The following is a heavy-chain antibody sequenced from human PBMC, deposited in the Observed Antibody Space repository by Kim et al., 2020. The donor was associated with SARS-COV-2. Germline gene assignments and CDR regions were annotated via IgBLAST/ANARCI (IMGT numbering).Heavy chain of an antibody. J-gene: IGHJ4*02. CDR2: ISGSGSTI. CDR1: GFTFSDYY. V-gene: IGHV3-11*01. Sequence: GGSLRLSCAASGFTFSDYYMSWIRQAPGKGLEWVAYISGSGSTIYCTDSVQGRFTISRDNAKNSLYLQMNSLRAEDTAVYYCARDRNLYSHFWGQGTLVTVSS. CDR3: ARDRNLYSHF. D-gene: IGHD2-21*01.